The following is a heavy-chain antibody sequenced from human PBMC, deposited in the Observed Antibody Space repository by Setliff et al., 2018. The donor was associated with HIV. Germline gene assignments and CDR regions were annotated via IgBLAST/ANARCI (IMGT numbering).Heavy chain of an antibody. CDR1: GGSISSYY. D-gene: IGHD5-18*01. J-gene: IGHJ6*03. CDR2: IYYNGNT. Sequence: SETLSLTCTVSGGSISSYYWSWIRQPPGKGLEWIGYIYYNGNTNYNPPLKSRVTISVDTSKKQFSLKLSSVTAADTAVYYCARRGGYSYGYMDVWGKGTTVTVSS. V-gene: IGHV4-59*12. CDR3: ARRGGYSYGYMDV.